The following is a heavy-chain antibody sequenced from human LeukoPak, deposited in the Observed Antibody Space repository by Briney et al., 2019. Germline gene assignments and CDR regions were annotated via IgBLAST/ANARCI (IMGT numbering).Heavy chain of an antibody. CDR1: GGSFSGYY. CDR3: AGGITGTTFPPNY. Sequence: PSETLSLTCAVYGGSFSGYYWSWIRQPPGKGLEWIGYIYYGGSTNYNPSLKSRVTISVDTSKNQFSLKLSSVTAADTAVYYCAGGITGTTFPPNYWGQGTLVTVSS. V-gene: IGHV4-59*01. D-gene: IGHD1-7*01. CDR2: IYYGGST. J-gene: IGHJ4*02.